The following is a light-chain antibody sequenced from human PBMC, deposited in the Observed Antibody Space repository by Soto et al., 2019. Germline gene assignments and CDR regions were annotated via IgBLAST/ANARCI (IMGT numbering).Light chain of an antibody. Sequence: EIVLTQSPAILSLSPGERATLSCRASQGLSSYLAWYQQKPGQAPRLLIYDASNRATGIPARFRGSGSGTAFTLTISRLEPEDFAIYYCQQRSNWPPITFGQGTRLEIK. V-gene: IGKV3-11*01. CDR3: QQRSNWPPIT. CDR1: QGLSSY. CDR2: DAS. J-gene: IGKJ5*01.